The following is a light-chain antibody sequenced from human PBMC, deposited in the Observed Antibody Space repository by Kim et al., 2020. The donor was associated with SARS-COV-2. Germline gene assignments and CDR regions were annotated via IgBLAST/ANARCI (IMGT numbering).Light chain of an antibody. V-gene: IGLV3-1*01. J-gene: IGLJ1*01. CDR2: QDS. Sequence: SYELTQPPSVSVSPGQTASITCSGDKLGDKYVCWYQQKPGQSPVMVIYQDSKRPSGIPEGFSGSNSGNTATLIISGTQAMDEADYYCQAWDSSTFYVFGT. CDR3: QAWDSSTFYV. CDR1: KLGDKY.